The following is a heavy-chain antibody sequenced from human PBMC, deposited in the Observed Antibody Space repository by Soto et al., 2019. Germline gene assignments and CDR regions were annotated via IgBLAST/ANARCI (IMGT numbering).Heavy chain of an antibody. CDR1: GYTFTSYG. J-gene: IGHJ4*02. Sequence: ASVKVSCKASGYTFTSYGISWVRQAPGQGLEWMGWISAYNGNTNYAQKLQGRVTMTTDTSTSTAYMELRSPRSDDTAVYYCARATYYYDSSGYPDGSFDYWGQGTLVTVSS. V-gene: IGHV1-18*01. CDR2: ISAYNGNT. D-gene: IGHD3-22*01. CDR3: ARATYYYDSSGYPDGSFDY.